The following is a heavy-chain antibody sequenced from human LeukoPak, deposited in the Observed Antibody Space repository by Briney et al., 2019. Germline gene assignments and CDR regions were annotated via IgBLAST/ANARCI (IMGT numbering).Heavy chain of an antibody. J-gene: IGHJ4*02. CDR3: ARARQSGSYAGFAH. Sequence: GESLKISCQGSGYSFTNYWIAWVRQMPGKGLEWMGIIYPGDSGTRVSPSFRGRVTMSADKSVSTAYLQLNNLKASDTAMYYCARARQSGSYAGFAHWGPGTLVTVSS. CDR1: GYSFTNYW. CDR2: IYPGDSGT. D-gene: IGHD3-16*01. V-gene: IGHV5-51*01.